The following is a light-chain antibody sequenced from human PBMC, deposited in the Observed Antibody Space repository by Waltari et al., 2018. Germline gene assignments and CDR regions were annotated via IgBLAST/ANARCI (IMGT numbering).Light chain of an antibody. CDR1: QSISTW. Sequence: DIQMTQSPSTLSPSVGDRVTITCRASQSISTWLAWYQQKPRKAPKRLIYKASNLESGVPSRFIGRGSGTEFTLTISSLHPDDFATYYCQQYNRYSPVTFGQGTKVEIK. V-gene: IGKV1-5*03. J-gene: IGKJ1*01. CDR2: KAS. CDR3: QQYNRYSPVT.